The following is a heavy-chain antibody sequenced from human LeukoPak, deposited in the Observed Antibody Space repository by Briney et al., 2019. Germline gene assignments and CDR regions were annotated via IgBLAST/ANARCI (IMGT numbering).Heavy chain of an antibody. CDR3: AKTPYSSSSFWFDP. Sequence: SGTLSLTCTVSGGSISSHYWSWIRQPPGKGLEWIGYIYYSGSTNYNPSLKSRVTISVDTSKNQFSLKLSSVTAADTAVYYCAKTPYSSSSFWFDPWGQGTLVTVSS. J-gene: IGHJ5*02. CDR2: IYYSGST. V-gene: IGHV4-59*11. CDR1: GGSISSHY. D-gene: IGHD6-6*01.